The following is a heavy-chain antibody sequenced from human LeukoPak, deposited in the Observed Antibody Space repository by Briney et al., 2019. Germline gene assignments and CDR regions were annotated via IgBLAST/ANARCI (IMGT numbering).Heavy chain of an antibody. J-gene: IGHJ4*02. CDR2: INHSGST. D-gene: IGHD1-26*01. CDR3: ARVRDSGYVDY. CDR1: GGSFSGYY. V-gene: IGHV4-34*01. Sequence: PSETLSLTCAVYGGSFSGYYWSWIRQPPGKGLEWIGEINHSGSTNYNPSLKSRVTISVDTSKNQSSLKLSSVTAANAAVYYCARVRDSGYVDYWGQGTLVTVSS.